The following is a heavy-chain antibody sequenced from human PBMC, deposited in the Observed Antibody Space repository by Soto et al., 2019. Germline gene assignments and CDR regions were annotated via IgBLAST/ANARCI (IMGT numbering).Heavy chain of an antibody. CDR1: GSSIITSYY. V-gene: IGHV4-39*01. CDR3: ARHDWARFYGMDV. Sequence: PSDTLSLTCSVSGSSIITSYYWGWIRQSPGKGLEWIGSAYYSGSTYYNPSLKSRVTIFVDTSKSQFSLMLDSVTAADTAVYYCARHDWARFYGMDVWGQGTTVTVSS. J-gene: IGHJ6*02. D-gene: IGHD2-21*01. CDR2: AYYSGST.